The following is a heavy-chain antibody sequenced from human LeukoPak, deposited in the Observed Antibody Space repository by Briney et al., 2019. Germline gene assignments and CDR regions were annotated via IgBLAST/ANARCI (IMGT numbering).Heavy chain of an antibody. CDR2: IRSKAYGGTT. CDR3: TSLITMVRGVIWFDP. CDR1: GFTFGDYA. V-gene: IGHV3-49*04. D-gene: IGHD3-10*01. Sequence: PGGSLRLSCTASGFTFGDYAMSWVRQAPGKGLEWVGFIRSKAYGGTTEYAASVKGRFTISRDDSKSIAYLQMNSLKTEDTAVYYCTSLITMVRGVIWFDPWGQGTLVTVSS. J-gene: IGHJ5*02.